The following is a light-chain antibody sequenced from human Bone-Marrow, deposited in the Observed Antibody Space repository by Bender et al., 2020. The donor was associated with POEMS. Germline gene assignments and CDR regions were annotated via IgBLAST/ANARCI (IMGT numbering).Light chain of an antibody. V-gene: IGLV2-14*02. CDR3: SSFTSSYTLV. Sequence: QSALTQPASVSGSLGQSITISCTGTSSDIGSHKFVSWYQQHPGKAPKLMIYDVSNRPSGVSNRFSGSKSGNTASLTISWLQAEDEADYYCSSFTSSYTLVFGGGTKLTVL. J-gene: IGLJ3*02. CDR2: DVS. CDR1: SSDIGSHKF.